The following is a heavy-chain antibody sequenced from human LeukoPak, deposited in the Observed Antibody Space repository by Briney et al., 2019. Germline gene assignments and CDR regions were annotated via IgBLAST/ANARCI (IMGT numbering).Heavy chain of an antibody. CDR3: AKDRLGGPYFFHY. J-gene: IGHJ4*02. CDR2: IGGTGVRT. D-gene: IGHD3-16*01. V-gene: IGHV3-23*01. CDR1: GFTFSSYE. Sequence: GGSLRLSCAASGFTFSSYEMNWVRQAPGKGLEWVSTIGGTGVRTYYADSVKGRFTISRDNSKNTLYLQINSLRAEDTAVYFCAKDRLGGPYFFHYWGQGTLVTVSS.